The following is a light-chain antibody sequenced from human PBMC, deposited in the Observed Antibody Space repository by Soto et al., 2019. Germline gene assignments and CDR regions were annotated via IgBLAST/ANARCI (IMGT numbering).Light chain of an antibody. Sequence: EIGMTQSTATLSVSPGERATLSCRATQSVNTNLAWYQQRPGQAHRLLIYGASTRATGITARFSGSGSGTEFTLTISSLQSEDFAVYYCQQSNNWPRTFGQGSKVEI. CDR2: GAS. CDR1: QSVNTN. CDR3: QQSNNWPRT. J-gene: IGKJ1*01. V-gene: IGKV3-15*01.